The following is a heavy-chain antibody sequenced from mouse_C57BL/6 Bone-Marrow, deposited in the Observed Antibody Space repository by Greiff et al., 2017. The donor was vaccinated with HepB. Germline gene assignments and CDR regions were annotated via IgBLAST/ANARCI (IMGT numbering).Heavy chain of an antibody. V-gene: IGHV1-78*01. D-gene: IGHD2-4*01. CDR3: ARKYDYDRGYYAMDY. J-gene: IGHJ4*01. Sequence: QVQLQQSDAELVKPGASVKISCKVSGYTFTDHTIHWMKQRPEQGLEWIGYIYPRDGSTKYNEKFKGKATLTADKSSSTAYMQLNSLTSEDSAVYFCARKYDYDRGYYAMDYWGQGTSVTVSS. CDR1: GYTFTDHT. CDR2: IYPRDGST.